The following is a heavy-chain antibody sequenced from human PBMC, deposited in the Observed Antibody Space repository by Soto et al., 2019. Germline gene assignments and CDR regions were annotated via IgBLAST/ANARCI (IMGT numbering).Heavy chain of an antibody. CDR2: INHSGST. J-gene: IGHJ5*02. V-gene: IGHV4-34*01. Sequence: SESLSLTCAVYGGSFSGYYWSWIRQPPGKGLEWIGEINHSGSTNYNPSLKSRVTISVDTSKNQFSLKLSSVTAADTAVYYCARGYCSSTSCYHVWVPPWGQGTLVTVS. CDR1: GGSFSGYY. CDR3: ARGYCSSTSCYHVWVPP. D-gene: IGHD2-2*01.